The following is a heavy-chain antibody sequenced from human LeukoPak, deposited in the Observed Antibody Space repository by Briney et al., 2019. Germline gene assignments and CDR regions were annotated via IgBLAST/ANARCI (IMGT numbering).Heavy chain of an antibody. Sequence: GRSLRLSCAASGFTFDDYAMHWVRQAPGKGLEWVSGISWNSGSIGYADSVKGRFTISRDNAKNSLYLQMNSLRAEDTALYYCAKDVSDYCDSSGYPSGAFDIWGQGTMVTVSS. CDR2: ISWNSGSI. V-gene: IGHV3-9*01. D-gene: IGHD3-22*01. J-gene: IGHJ3*02. CDR3: AKDVSDYCDSSGYPSGAFDI. CDR1: GFTFDDYA.